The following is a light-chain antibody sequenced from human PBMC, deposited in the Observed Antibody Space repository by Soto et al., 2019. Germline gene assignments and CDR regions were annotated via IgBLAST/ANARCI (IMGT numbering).Light chain of an antibody. CDR3: QHRAHWQLT. J-gene: IGKJ4*01. V-gene: IGKV3-11*01. CDR2: DAF. CDR1: QSVTTY. Sequence: EIVLTQSPATLSLSPGERATLSCRASQSVTTYLAWYQQKPGQAPRLLIYDAFYRAPGIPDRFSGSGSGTDFTLTISSLEPEDFAVYYCQHRAHWQLTFGGGTKVEVK.